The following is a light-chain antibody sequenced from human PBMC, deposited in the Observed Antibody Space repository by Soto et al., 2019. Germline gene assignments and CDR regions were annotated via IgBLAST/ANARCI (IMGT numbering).Light chain of an antibody. CDR3: QQYYSTPWT. CDR2: WAS. CDR1: QSLLHSSDNRNY. V-gene: IGKV4-1*01. Sequence: EIVMAQFPETLAVSVGERATIKCRSSQSLLHSSDNRNYLTWYQQKPGQPPKLLSYWASTRHSGVPDRFSGSGSGTDFTLTINSLQAEDVAVYYCQQYYSTPWTFGQGTKVEIK. J-gene: IGKJ1*01.